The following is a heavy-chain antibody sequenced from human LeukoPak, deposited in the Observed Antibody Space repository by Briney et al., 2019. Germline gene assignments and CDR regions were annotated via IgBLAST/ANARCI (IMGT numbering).Heavy chain of an antibody. Sequence: SETLSLTCTVSGGSISSYYWSWIRQPPGKGLEWIGYIYYSGSTNYNPSLKSRVTISVDTSKNQFSLKLSSVTAADTAVYYCARDEDFQHWGQGTLVTASS. CDR1: GGSISSYY. CDR3: ARDEDFQH. V-gene: IGHV4-59*01. J-gene: IGHJ1*01. CDR2: IYYSGST.